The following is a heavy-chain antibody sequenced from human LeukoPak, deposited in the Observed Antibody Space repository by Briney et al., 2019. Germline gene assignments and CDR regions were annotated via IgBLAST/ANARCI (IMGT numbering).Heavy chain of an antibody. Sequence: GGSLRLSCVASEFVFSSHAMIWVRQAPGKGLEWVSAIDPSSTYIYYADSVKGRFTISRDNAENSLYLQMNSLRVEDTAVYYCARAPTVLVGYCSSSSCQADYWGQGTLVTVSS. D-gene: IGHD2-2*01. J-gene: IGHJ4*02. CDR3: ARAPTVLVGYCSSSSCQADY. V-gene: IGHV3-21*01. CDR1: EFVFSSHA. CDR2: IDPSSTYI.